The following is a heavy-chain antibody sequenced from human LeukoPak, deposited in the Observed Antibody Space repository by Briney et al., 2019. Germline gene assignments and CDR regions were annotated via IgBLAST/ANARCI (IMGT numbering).Heavy chain of an antibody. CDR3: ARRTRQQLATNDAFDI. Sequence: SAKVSCKASGGTFSSYAISWVRQAPGQGLEWMGGIIPIFGTANYAQKFQGRVTITADESTSTAYMELSSLRSENTAVYYCARRTRQQLATNDAFDIWGQGTMVTVSS. V-gene: IGHV1-69*13. J-gene: IGHJ3*02. D-gene: IGHD6-13*01. CDR1: GGTFSSYA. CDR2: IIPIFGTA.